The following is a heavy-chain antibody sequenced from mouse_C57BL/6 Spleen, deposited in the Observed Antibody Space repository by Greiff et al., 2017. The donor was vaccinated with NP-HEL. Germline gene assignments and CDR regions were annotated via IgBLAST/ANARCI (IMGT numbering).Heavy chain of an antibody. Sequence: QVQLQQSGAELMKPGASVKLSCKATGYTFTGYWIEWVKQRPGHGLEWIGEILPGSGSTNYNEKFKGKATFTADTSSNTAYMQLSSLTTEDSAIYYGARDDGYYVGNVDYFDYWGQGTTLTVSS. CDR1: GYTFTGYW. V-gene: IGHV1-9*01. J-gene: IGHJ2*01. D-gene: IGHD2-3*01. CDR2: ILPGSGST. CDR3: ARDDGYYVGNVDYFDY.